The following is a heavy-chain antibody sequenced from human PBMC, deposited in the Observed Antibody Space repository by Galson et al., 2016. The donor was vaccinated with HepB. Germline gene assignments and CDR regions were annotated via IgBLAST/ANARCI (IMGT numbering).Heavy chain of an antibody. V-gene: IGHV3-23*01. D-gene: IGHD3-16*01. Sequence: SLRLSCAASGFSFRAYAMSWVRQFPGQGLEWVSTITSTGATTYYADSVKGRFTVSRDNPKNTLYLQMHSLRADDTAVYYCAKDRGAYINSWGLDPWGQGTLVTVSS. CDR1: GFSFRAYA. CDR3: AKDRGAYINSWGLDP. J-gene: IGHJ5*02. CDR2: ITSTGATT.